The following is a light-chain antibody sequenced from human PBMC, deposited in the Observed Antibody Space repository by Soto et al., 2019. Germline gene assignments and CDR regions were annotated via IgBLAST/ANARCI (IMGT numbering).Light chain of an antibody. CDR1: QSIDSN. V-gene: IGKV3-15*01. CDR2: GAF. Sequence: ENVITQSPSILSVSQGERATLSCRASQSIDSNLVWYQQKPGQSPRLLIYGAFTRATGIPARFSGTGSGTEFTLTISSLQSEDFALYYCQQRHNWPIRFGQGIRLETK. J-gene: IGKJ5*01. CDR3: QQRHNWPIR.